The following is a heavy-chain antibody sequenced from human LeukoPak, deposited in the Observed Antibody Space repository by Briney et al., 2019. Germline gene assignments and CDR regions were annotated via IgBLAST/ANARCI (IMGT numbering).Heavy chain of an antibody. CDR2: IKQDGSEK. CDR1: GFTLSTYW. Sequence: GGSLRLSCAASGFTLSTYWMNWVRQAPGKGLEWVANIKQDGSEKYYVDSVKGRFTISRDNSKNTLYLQMNSLRAEDTAVYYCAKPLFRGYYLGSAFDIWGQGTMVTVSS. CDR3: AKPLFRGYYLGSAFDI. V-gene: IGHV3-7*01. D-gene: IGHD3-22*01. J-gene: IGHJ3*02.